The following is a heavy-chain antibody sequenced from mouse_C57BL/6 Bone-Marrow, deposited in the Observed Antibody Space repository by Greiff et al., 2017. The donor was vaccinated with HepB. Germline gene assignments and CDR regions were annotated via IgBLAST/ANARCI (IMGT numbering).Heavy chain of an antibody. J-gene: IGHJ4*01. V-gene: IGHV1-64*01. CDR2: IHPNSGST. Sequence: QVQLQQPGAELVKPGASVKLSCKASGYTFTSYWMHWVKQRPGQGLEWIGMIHPNSGSTNYNEKFKSKATLTVDKSSSTAYMQLSSLTSEVSAVYFCHCDSSYVFYAVDYGAQETSVTVSS. CDR1: GYTFTSYW. CDR3: HCDSSYVFYAVDY. D-gene: IGHD1-1*01.